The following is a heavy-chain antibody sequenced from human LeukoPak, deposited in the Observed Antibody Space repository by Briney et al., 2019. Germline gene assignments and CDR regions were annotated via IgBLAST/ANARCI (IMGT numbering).Heavy chain of an antibody. D-gene: IGHD6-19*01. V-gene: IGHV3-23*01. J-gene: IGHJ4*02. Sequence: GGSLRLSCAASGFTFSSYAMSWVRQAPGKGLEWVSAISGSGGSTYYADSVKGRFTISRDNSKNTLYLQMNSLRAEDTAVYYCAKDQKQLVESSYSSGADYWGQGTLVTVSS. CDR3: AKDQKQLVESSYSSGADY. CDR2: ISGSGGST. CDR1: GFTFSSYA.